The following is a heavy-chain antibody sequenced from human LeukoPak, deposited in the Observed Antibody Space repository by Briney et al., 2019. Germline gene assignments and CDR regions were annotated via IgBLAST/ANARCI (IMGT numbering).Heavy chain of an antibody. V-gene: IGHV4-4*02. D-gene: IGHD2-21*02. Sequence: SGTLSLTCAVSGGSLSSSNWWSWVRQPPGKGLEWIGEIYHSGSTNYNPSLKSRVTISVDKSKNQFSLKLSSVTAADTAVYYCARVEADGGDDPRYYFDYWGQGTLVTVSS. CDR1: GGSLSSSNW. CDR2: IYHSGST. CDR3: ARVEADGGDDPRYYFDY. J-gene: IGHJ4*02.